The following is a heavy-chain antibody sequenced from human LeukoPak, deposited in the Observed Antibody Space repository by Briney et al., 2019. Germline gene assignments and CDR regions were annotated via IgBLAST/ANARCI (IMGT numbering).Heavy chain of an antibody. CDR3: ARDRSIHFDY. CDR2: ISSGSSYM. V-gene: IGHV3-21*01. Sequence: PGGSLRLSCAASGFTFSSYSMNWLRQAPGKGLEWVSSISSGSSYMYYADSVKGRFTISRDNAKNSLYLQMNSLRAEDTAVYYCARDRSIHFDYWGQGTLVTVSS. D-gene: IGHD4-11*01. J-gene: IGHJ4*02. CDR1: GFTFSSYS.